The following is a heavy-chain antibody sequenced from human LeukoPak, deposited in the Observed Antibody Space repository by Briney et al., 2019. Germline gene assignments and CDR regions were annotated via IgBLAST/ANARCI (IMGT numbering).Heavy chain of an antibody. Sequence: PGRSLRLSCAASGFTFSSYGMHWVRQAPGKGLEWVAFIQYDVSNKYYADSVKGRFTISRDNSKNTLYLQMNSLRAEDTAVYYCAKDGTRYYGSGSFSDYWGQGTLVTVSS. CDR2: IQYDVSNK. J-gene: IGHJ4*02. CDR1: GFTFSSYG. CDR3: AKDGTRYYGSGSFSDY. V-gene: IGHV3-30*02. D-gene: IGHD3-10*01.